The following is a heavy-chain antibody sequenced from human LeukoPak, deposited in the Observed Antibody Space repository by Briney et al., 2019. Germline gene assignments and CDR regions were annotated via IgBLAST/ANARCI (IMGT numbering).Heavy chain of an antibody. CDR1: GFTLSNYW. D-gene: IGHD3-9*01. CDR2: ISSSSSTI. CDR3: ARPNFDWLSWSFDY. Sequence: GGSLRLSCAASGFTLSNYWIHWVRQAPGKGLEWVSYISSSSSTIYYADSVKGRFTISRDNAKNSLYLQMNSLRAEDTAVYYCARPNFDWLSWSFDYWGQGTLVTVSS. J-gene: IGHJ4*02. V-gene: IGHV3-48*04.